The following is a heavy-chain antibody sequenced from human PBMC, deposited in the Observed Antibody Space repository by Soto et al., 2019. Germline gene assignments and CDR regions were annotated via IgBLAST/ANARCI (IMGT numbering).Heavy chain of an antibody. CDR1: GGSISSGTYF. CDR2: IYYTGIT. Sequence: QVQLQESGPGLVKPSQTLSLTCTVSGGSISSGTYFWSWVRQRPGEGLEWIGNIYYTGITYYNLSLKSRVAISVDTSKNHFSLTLTSLTAADTAIFYCARVLLTPSTLLDRWGQGTLVTVSS. V-gene: IGHV4-31*03. CDR3: ARVLLTPSTLLDR. D-gene: IGHD2-15*01. J-gene: IGHJ5*02.